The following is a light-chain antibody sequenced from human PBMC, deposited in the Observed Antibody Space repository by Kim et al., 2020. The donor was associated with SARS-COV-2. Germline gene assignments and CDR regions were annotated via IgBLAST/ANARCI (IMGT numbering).Light chain of an antibody. CDR3: CSYAGSRWV. CDR2: EVT. V-gene: IGLV2-23*02. J-gene: IGLJ3*02. CDR1: SSDVGSYNL. Sequence: QSALTQSASVSGSPGQSITISCTGTSSDVGSYNLVAWYQQHPGKAPKLMIYEVTKRPSGVSNRFSGSKSDNTASLTISGLHAEDEADYYCCSYAGSRWVFGGGTQLTVL.